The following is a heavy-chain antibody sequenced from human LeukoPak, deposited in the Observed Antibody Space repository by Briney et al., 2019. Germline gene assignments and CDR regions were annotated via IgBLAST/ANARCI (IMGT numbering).Heavy chain of an antibody. Sequence: GGSLRLSCAASGFTFSSYSMNWVRQAPGKGLEWVSSISSSSSYIYYADSVKGRFTISRDNAKNSLYLQMNSLRAEDTAVYYCARDKKSSGPFDYWGQGTPVTVSS. CDR3: ARDKKSSGPFDY. CDR1: GFTFSSYS. J-gene: IGHJ4*02. CDR2: ISSSSSYI. D-gene: IGHD3-22*01. V-gene: IGHV3-21*01.